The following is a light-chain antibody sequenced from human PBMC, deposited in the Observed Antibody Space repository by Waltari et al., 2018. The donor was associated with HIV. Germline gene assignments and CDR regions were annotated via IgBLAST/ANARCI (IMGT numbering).Light chain of an antibody. CDR1: SSNIGAAYD. V-gene: IGLV1-40*01. CDR3: QSYVSSVNVV. Sequence: QSVLTQPPSVSGAPGQTGTISCTGSSSNIGAAYDVHWYQQVPGTAPKLLIYANTNRPSGVPDRFSGSKSGTSASLAISGLQTDDEADYYCQSYVSSVNVVFGGGTRVTVL. CDR2: ANT. J-gene: IGLJ3*02.